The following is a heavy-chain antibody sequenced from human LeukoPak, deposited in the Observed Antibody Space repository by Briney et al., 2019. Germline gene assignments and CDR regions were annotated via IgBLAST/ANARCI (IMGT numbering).Heavy chain of an antibody. CDR3: AKDRAMIVVVTFDY. CDR2: ISGSGGST. J-gene: IGHJ4*02. Sequence: GRSLRLSCAASGFTFDDYAMHWVRQAPGKGLEWVSAISGSGGSTYYADSVKGRFTISRDNSKNTLYLQMNSLRAEDTAVYYCAKDRAMIVVVTFDYWGQGTLVTVSS. CDR1: GFTFDDYA. V-gene: IGHV3-23*01. D-gene: IGHD3-22*01.